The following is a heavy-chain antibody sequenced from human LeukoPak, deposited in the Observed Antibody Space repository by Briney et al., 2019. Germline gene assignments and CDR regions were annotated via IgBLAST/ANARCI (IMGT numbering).Heavy chain of an antibody. Sequence: SETLSLTCTVSGGSISSYYWSWIRQPPGKGLEWIGYIYYSGSTNYNPPLKSRVTISVDTSKNQFSLKLSSVTAADTAVYYCARDRYGDPFDYWGQGTLVTVSS. D-gene: IGHD4-17*01. CDR3: ARDRYGDPFDY. CDR2: IYYSGST. V-gene: IGHV4-59*01. J-gene: IGHJ4*02. CDR1: GGSISSYY.